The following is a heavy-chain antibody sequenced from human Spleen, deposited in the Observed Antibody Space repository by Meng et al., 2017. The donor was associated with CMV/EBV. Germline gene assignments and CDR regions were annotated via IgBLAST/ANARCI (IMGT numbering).Heavy chain of an antibody. D-gene: IGHD2-2*01. CDR1: GFTFSSYW. CDR3: AREYCSSTSCYPWVYFDY. CDR2: INSDGSST. V-gene: IGHV3-74*01. J-gene: IGHJ4*02. Sequence: GSLRLSCAASGFTFSSYWMHWVRQAPGKGLVWVSRINSDGSSTSYADSVKGRFTISRDNAKNTLYLQMNSLRAEDTAVYYCAREYCSSTSCYPWVYFDYWGQGTLVTVSS.